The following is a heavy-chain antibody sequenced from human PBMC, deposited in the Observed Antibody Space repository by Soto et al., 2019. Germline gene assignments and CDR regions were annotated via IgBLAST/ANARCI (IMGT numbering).Heavy chain of an antibody. Sequence: QVQLVESGGGEVQPGGSLRLSCAASGFTFSRHAIHWVRLTPGRGLEWVLAISRDGSYIYYTDSVKGRFTVSRDNSKNTVFVQMNRLIPDDTALYFCARTRNGGVADSFDAWGQGTRFTVSS. CDR3: ARTRNGGVADSFDA. V-gene: IGHV3-30*04. D-gene: IGHD3-3*01. CDR2: ISRDGSYI. J-gene: IGHJ5*02. CDR1: GFTFSRHA.